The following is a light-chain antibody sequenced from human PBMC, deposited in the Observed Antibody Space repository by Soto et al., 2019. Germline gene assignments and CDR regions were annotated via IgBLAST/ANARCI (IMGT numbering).Light chain of an antibody. J-gene: IGKJ1*01. CDR3: QQYNHWPSWT. CDR2: GAS. CDR1: QSVSSN. V-gene: IGKV3-15*01. Sequence: EIVMTQSPATLSVSPGERATLSCRASQSVSSNLAWYQQKPGQAPRLLIYGASTRAPGIPARFSGSGSGTEFTLTISSLQSEDVAVYYCQQYNHWPSWTFGQGTKVEIK.